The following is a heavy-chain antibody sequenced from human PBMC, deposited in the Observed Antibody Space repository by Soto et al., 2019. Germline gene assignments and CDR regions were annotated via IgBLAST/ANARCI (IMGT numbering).Heavy chain of an antibody. CDR1: MYRFNISA. Sequence: RICRASSMYRFNISAISWARKNTGKGLEWVRASSGSGGSTYYADSVKGRFTISRDNSKNTLYLQMNSLRAEDTAVYYCATPYFNVAPYYYFWSGYYTDYYYGMDVWGQGTTVTVSS. D-gene: IGHD3-3*01. CDR2: SSGSGGST. CDR3: ATPYFNVAPYYYFWSGYYTDYYYGMDV. J-gene: IGHJ6*02. V-gene: IGHV3-23*01.